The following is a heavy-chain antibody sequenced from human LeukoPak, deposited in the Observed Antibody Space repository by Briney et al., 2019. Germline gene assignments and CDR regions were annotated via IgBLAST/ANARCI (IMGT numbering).Heavy chain of an antibody. CDR3: ARHDSSWTHFDY. J-gene: IGHJ4*02. CDR2: IYTNGNT. V-gene: IGHV4-61*02. D-gene: IGHD6-13*01. Sequence: PSETLSLTCTVSGGSISSGSYYWSWIRQPAGKGLEWIGRIYTNGNTDYNPSLKSRVTISVDTSKNQFSLKVSSVTAADTAVYYCARHDSSWTHFDYWGQGTLVTVSS. CDR1: GGSISSGSYY.